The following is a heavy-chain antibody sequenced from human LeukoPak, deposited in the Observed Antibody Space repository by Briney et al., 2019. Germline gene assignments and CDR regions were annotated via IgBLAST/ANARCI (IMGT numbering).Heavy chain of an antibody. CDR2: IYTSGTS. D-gene: IGHD1-1*01. CDR3: PREVEPRARAFDM. Sequence: SETRSLTCTVSGDSISSYFWTWIRQPAGKGLEWIGRIYTSGTSNYNPSLKSRVTMSIATPQNHFSLNLSSVTAADTAVYYCPREVEPRARAFDMWGQGTMVTVSS. CDR1: GDSISSYF. J-gene: IGHJ3*02. V-gene: IGHV4-4*07.